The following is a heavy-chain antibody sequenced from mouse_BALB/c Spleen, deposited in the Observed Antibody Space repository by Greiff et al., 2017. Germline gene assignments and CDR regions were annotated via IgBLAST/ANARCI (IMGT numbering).Heavy chain of an antibody. CDR1: GFSLTGYG. Sequence: VLLVESGPGLVAPSQTLSITCTASGFSLTGYGVNWVRQPPGKGLEWLGMIWGDGSTDYNSALKSRLSISKDNSKSQVVLKMTSLQTDDTAMYYFARRGTATAMDYRGQGTSATVSS. CDR3: ARRGTATAMDY. V-gene: IGHV2-6-7*01. D-gene: IGHD1-2*01. J-gene: IGHJ4*01. CDR2: IWGDGST.